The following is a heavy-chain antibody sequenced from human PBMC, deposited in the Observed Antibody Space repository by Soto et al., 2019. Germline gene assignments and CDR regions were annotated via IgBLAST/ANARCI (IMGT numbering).Heavy chain of an antibody. CDR1: GGTFSSYA. V-gene: IGHV1-69*01. D-gene: IGHD2-21*02. CDR3: ARGSEYCGGDCYRHDY. J-gene: IGHJ4*02. CDR2: IIPIFGTA. Sequence: QVQLVQSGAEVKKPGSSAKDSCKASGGTFSSYAYSWVRQAPGQGLEWMGGIIPIFGTANYAQKFQGRVTITAVESTSTAYMELSSLRSEDTAVSYCARGSEYCGGDCYRHDYWGQGTLVTVSS.